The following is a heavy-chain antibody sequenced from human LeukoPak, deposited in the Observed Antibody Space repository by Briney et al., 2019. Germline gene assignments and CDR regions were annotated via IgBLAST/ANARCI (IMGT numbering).Heavy chain of an antibody. CDR1: GGSISSSSYY. J-gene: IGHJ4*02. CDR3: ARDHITIFGVVRS. D-gene: IGHD3-3*01. Sequence: SETLSLTCTVSGGSISSSSYYWSWIRQPAGKGLEWIGRIYTSGSTNYNPSLKSRVTMSVDTSKNQFSLKLSSVTAADTAVYYCARDHITIFGVVRSWGQGTLVTVSS. CDR2: IYTSGST. V-gene: IGHV4-61*02.